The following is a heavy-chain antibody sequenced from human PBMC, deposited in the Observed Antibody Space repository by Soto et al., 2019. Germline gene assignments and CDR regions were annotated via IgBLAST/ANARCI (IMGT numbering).Heavy chain of an antibody. Sequence: QVQLVQSGAELKKPGASVKVSCKASGYTCSSYGISWVRQAPGQGLEWMGCIRAYNGNTNYAQNLQGRVTMTTDTSTSTAYMELRSLRSDDTAVYYFARDQGGGWFDPWGRGTLVTVSS. CDR2: IRAYNGNT. CDR3: ARDQGGGWFDP. V-gene: IGHV1-18*01. CDR1: GYTCSSYG. J-gene: IGHJ5*02. D-gene: IGHD1-26*01.